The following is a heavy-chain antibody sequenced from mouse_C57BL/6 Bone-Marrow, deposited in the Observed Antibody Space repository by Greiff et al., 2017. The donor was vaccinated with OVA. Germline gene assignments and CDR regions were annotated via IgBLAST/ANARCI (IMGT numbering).Heavy chain of an antibody. CDR2: VYPGSGST. D-gene: IGHD4-1*01. CDR1: GYTFTSYW. V-gene: IGHV1-55*01. Sequence: QVQLKESGAELVKPGASVKMSCKASGYTFTSYWITWVKQRPGQGLEWIGDVYPGSGSTNYNEKFKSKATLTVDTSSSTAYMQLSSLTSEDSAVYYCARELYYFDYWGQGTTLTVSS. J-gene: IGHJ2*01. CDR3: ARELYYFDY.